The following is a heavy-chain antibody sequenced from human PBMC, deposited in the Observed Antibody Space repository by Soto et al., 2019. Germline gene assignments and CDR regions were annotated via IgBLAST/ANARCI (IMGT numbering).Heavy chain of an antibody. V-gene: IGHV2-5*02. CDR3: AHAYGGPSWPNDAFDV. D-gene: IGHD2-21*01. J-gene: IGHJ3*01. CDR2: IFWDDDP. CDR1: GFSFSADGVA. Sequence: QITLKESGPTVVKPTQTLTLTCIFSGFSFSADGVAVGWIRQPPGKALEWLALIFWDDDPRYSPSLKSRLTITKDTSKNQVVLTMTNMYPVDTGTYYCAHAYGGPSWPNDAFDVWGQGTVVTVSS.